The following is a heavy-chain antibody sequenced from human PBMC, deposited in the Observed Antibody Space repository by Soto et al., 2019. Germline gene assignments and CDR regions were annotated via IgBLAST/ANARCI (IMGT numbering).Heavy chain of an antibody. V-gene: IGHV1-69*13. D-gene: IGHD5-18*01. CDR1: GGTFSSYA. CDR2: IIPIFGTA. CDR3: ASKPVDTAMDPYFDY. Sequence: GASVKVSCKASGGTFSSYAINWVRQAPGQGLEWMGGIIPIFGTANYAQKFQGRVTITADESTSTAYMELSSLRSEDTAVYYCASKPVDTAMDPYFDYWGQGTLVTVSS. J-gene: IGHJ4*02.